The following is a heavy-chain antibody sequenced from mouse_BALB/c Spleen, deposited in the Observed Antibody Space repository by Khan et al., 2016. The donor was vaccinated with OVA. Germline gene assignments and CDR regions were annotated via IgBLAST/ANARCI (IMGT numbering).Heavy chain of an antibody. CDR3: ARIKKIVATYFDY. J-gene: IGHJ2*01. V-gene: IGHV1S81*02. Sequence: QVQLKQSGAELVKAGASVKMSCKASGYTFTSYWMHWVKQRLGQGLEWFVETNPTNGRTYYNEKFKSKATLTVDKSSSTAYILLSGPTFEDSAVYYCARIKKIVATYFDYWGQGTTLTVSS. CDR1: GYTFTSYW. D-gene: IGHD1-1*01. CDR2: TNPTNGRT.